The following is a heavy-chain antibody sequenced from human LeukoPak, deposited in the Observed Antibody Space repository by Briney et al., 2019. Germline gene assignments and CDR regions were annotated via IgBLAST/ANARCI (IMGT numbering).Heavy chain of an antibody. CDR1: GFTFDDYA. Sequence: GGSLRLSCAASGFTFDDYAMHWVRQAPGKGLEWVSGISWNSGNIGYADSVKGRFTISRDNAKNSLYLQMNSLRAEDTALYYCAKGHLMDKGLLSAFDIWGQGTMVTVSS. J-gene: IGHJ3*02. D-gene: IGHD2-2*03. CDR3: AKGHLMDKGLLSAFDI. V-gene: IGHV3-9*01. CDR2: ISWNSGNI.